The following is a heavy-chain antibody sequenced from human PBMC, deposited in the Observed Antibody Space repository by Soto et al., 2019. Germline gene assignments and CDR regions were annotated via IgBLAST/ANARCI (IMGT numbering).Heavy chain of an antibody. J-gene: IGHJ6*01. CDR2: IVVGSGNT. Sequence: GASVKVSCKASGFTFTSSAVQWVRQARGQRLEWIGWIVVGSGNTNYAQKFQERVTITRDMSTSTAYMELSSLRSEDTAVYYCAAVGGYSLMVDYYYGMDVWGQGTTVNVSS. V-gene: IGHV1-58*01. CDR1: GFTFTSSA. D-gene: IGHD3-22*01. CDR3: AAVGGYSLMVDYYYGMDV.